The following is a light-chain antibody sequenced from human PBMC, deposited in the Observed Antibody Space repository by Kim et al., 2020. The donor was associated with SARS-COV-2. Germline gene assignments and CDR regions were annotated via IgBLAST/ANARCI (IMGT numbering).Light chain of an antibody. CDR1: QFMRDW. Sequence: SASIGDRVTITCRASQFMRDWMAWYQQKPGKAPKRLIQRASRLEDGVPSRCSGSGSATEFTLTISSLRTEDFATYFCLQYSTDIVTCGGGTKLEI. V-gene: IGKV1-5*03. J-gene: IGKJ4*01. CDR2: RAS. CDR3: LQYSTDIVT.